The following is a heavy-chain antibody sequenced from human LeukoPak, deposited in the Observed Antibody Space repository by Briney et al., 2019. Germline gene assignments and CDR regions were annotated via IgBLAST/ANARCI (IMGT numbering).Heavy chain of an antibody. V-gene: IGHV5-10-1*01. Sequence: GESLKISCKGSGYSFTSYWISWVRQMPGKGLEWXGRIDPSDSYTNYSPSFQGHVTISADKSISTAYLQWSSLKASDTAMYYCARGDVAWLRGFDAFDIWGQGTMVTVSS. CDR1: GYSFTSYW. CDR2: IDPSDSYT. CDR3: ARGDVAWLRGFDAFDI. D-gene: IGHD5-12*01. J-gene: IGHJ3*02.